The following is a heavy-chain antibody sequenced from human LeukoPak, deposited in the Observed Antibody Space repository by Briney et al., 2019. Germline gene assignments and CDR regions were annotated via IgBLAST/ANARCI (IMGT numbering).Heavy chain of an antibody. V-gene: IGHV1-69*05. CDR2: IIPIFGTA. Sequence: SSVKVSCKASGGTFSSYAISWVRQAPGQGLEWMGGIIPIFGTANYAQKFQGRVTITTDESTSTAYMELSSLRSEDTAVYHCAGVVGATTGAFDIWGQGTMVTVSS. CDR1: GGTFSSYA. D-gene: IGHD1-26*01. CDR3: AGVVGATTGAFDI. J-gene: IGHJ3*02.